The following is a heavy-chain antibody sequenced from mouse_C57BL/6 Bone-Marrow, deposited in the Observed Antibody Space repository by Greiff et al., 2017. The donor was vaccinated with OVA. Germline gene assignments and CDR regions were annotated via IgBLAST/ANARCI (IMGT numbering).Heavy chain of an antibody. J-gene: IGHJ3*01. D-gene: IGHD2-2*01. CDR1: GFTFSDYY. Sequence: DVMLVESGGGLVQPGGSLKLSCAASGFTFSDYYMYWVRQTPEKRLEWVAYISNGGGSTYYPDTVKGRFTISRDNAKNTLYLQMSRLKSEDTAMYYCARDRGYPFAYWGQGTLVTVSA. CDR2: ISNGGGST. CDR3: ARDRGYPFAY. V-gene: IGHV5-12*01.